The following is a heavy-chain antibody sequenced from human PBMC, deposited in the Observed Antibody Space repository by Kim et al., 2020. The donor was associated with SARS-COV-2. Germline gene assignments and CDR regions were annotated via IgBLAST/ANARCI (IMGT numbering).Heavy chain of an antibody. J-gene: IGHJ4*02. V-gene: IGHV3-21*01. Sequence: ANSMKGRYTLSRDNTRASRYLQMNSLRAEDTAVYYCARVLTSGWSYFDYWGQGTLVPVSS. D-gene: IGHD6-19*01. CDR3: ARVLTSGWSYFDY.